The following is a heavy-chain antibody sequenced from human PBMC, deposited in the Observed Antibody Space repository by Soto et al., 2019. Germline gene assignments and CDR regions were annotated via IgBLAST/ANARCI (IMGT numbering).Heavy chain of an antibody. CDR3: ARGGDIVVVVAAPPWIWFDP. V-gene: IGHV1-2*04. J-gene: IGHJ5*02. CDR1: GYTFTGYY. D-gene: IGHD2-15*01. Sequence: ASVKVSCKASGYTFTGYYMHWVRQAPGQGLEWMGWINPNSGGTNYAQKFQGWVTMTRDTSISTAYMELSRLRSDDTAVYYCARGGDIVVVVAAPPWIWFDPWGQGTLVTVSS. CDR2: INPNSGGT.